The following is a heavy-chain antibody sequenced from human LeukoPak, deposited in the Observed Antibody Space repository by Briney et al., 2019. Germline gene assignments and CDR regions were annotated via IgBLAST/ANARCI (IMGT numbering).Heavy chain of an antibody. Sequence: GGSLRLSCAASGFTFSNYVVSWVRQAPGKGLEWVSAISGSGDATFYPDSVKGRFTISRDNSKNTLYLQMNSLRAEDTAVYYCATQSSDFDYWGQGTLVTVSS. CDR2: ISGSGDAT. V-gene: IGHV3-23*01. D-gene: IGHD2-15*01. CDR3: ATQSSDFDY. J-gene: IGHJ4*02. CDR1: GFTFSNYV.